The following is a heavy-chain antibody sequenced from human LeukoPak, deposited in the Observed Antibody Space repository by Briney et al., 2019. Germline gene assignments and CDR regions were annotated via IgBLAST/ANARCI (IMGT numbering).Heavy chain of an antibody. CDR1: GYTFTSYG. CDR2: ISAYNGNT. CDR3: ARDVATVTTHDAFDI. D-gene: IGHD4-11*01. V-gene: IGHV1-18*01. J-gene: IGHJ3*02. Sequence: ASVKVSCKASGYTFTSYGISWVRQAPGQGREWMGWISAYNGNTNYAQKLQGRVTMTTDTSTSTAYMELRSLRSDDTAVYYCARDVATVTTHDAFDIWGQGTMVTVSS.